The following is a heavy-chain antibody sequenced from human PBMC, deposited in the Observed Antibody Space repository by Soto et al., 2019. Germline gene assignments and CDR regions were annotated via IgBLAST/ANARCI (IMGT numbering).Heavy chain of an antibody. D-gene: IGHD2-15*01. V-gene: IGHV3-15*07. Sequence: EVQLVESGGGLVKPGGSLRLSCAASGFTFSNAWMNWVRQAPGKGLEWVGRIKSKTDGGTTDYAAPVKGRFTISRDDSKSTLYLQMNSLKTEDTAVYYCTADPDIVVVVAALGHCGQGTLVTVSS. CDR2: IKSKTDGGTT. CDR3: TADPDIVVVVAALGH. CDR1: GFTFSNAW. J-gene: IGHJ4*02.